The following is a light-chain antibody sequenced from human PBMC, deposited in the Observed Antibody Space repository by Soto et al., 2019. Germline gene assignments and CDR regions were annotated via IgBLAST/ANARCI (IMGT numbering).Light chain of an antibody. CDR1: QSVSSSY. CDR3: QQYGSSPFT. J-gene: IGKJ3*01. CDR2: GAS. Sequence: EIVLTQSPGTLSLSPGERATLSCRASQSVSSSYLAWYQQKPGQAPRLLIYGASSRATGIPDRFSGSGSGTDFALTISRLEPKDCEVYYCQQYGSSPFTFGPGTKVDIK. V-gene: IGKV3-20*01.